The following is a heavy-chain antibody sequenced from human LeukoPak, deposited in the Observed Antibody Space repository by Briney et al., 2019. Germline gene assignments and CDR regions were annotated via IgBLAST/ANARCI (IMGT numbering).Heavy chain of an antibody. Sequence: GGSLKLSCEASGFTFSSYAMHRVRQAPGKGLEGVAVISYDGSNKYYADSVKGRFTISRDNSKNTLYLQMNSLRAEDTAVYYCARDLIGDGSGSYYDAFDIWGQGTMVTVSS. J-gene: IGHJ3*02. V-gene: IGHV3-30-3*01. D-gene: IGHD3-10*01. CDR1: GFTFSSYA. CDR2: ISYDGSNK. CDR3: ARDLIGDGSGSYYDAFDI.